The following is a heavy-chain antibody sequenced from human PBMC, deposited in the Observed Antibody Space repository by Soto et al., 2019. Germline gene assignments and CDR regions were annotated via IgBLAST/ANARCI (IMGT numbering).Heavy chain of an antibody. D-gene: IGHD2-15*01. CDR3: AREWSAFDY. CDR1: GVSITSYK. J-gene: IGHJ4*02. V-gene: IGHV4-59*01. CDR2: MYSSGSS. Sequence: PSETLSLTCTVSGVSITSYKWSWIRQSPGKGLEWIAYMYSSGSSSYNPSLKSRVTISVDTSRNQYSLQLNSATAADTAVYYCAREWSAFDYRGQGILVTVSS.